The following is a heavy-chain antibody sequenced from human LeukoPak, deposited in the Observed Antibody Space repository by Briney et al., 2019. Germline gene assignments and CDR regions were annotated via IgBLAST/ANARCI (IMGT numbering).Heavy chain of an antibody. Sequence: GGSLRLCCAASGFTFSSYAMHWVRQAPGKGLEYVSAISSNGGSTYYANSVKGRFTISRDNSKNTLYLQMGSLRAEDMAVYYCARDQLLWFGAFDYWGQGTLVNVSS. CDR2: ISSNGGST. J-gene: IGHJ4*02. V-gene: IGHV3-64*01. CDR1: GFTFSSYA. CDR3: ARDQLLWFGAFDY. D-gene: IGHD3-10*01.